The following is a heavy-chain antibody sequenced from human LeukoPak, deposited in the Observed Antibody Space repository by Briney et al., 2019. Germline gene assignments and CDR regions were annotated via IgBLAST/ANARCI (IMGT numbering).Heavy chain of an antibody. CDR2: IYTGGGR. Sequence: GGTLRLSCAASGFTVSSYYMSWVRQAPGKELEWVSVIYTGGGRYYADSVRGRFTISRDTSKNMVFLQMNSLRAEDMAVYYCARGRGEVAGDTFDMWGQGTMVTVSS. CDR1: GFTVSSYY. V-gene: IGHV3-53*01. J-gene: IGHJ3*02. D-gene: IGHD6-19*01. CDR3: ARGRGEVAGDTFDM.